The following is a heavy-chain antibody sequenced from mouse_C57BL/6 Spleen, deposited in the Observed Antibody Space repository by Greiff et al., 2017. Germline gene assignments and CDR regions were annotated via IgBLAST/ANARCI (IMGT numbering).Heavy chain of an antibody. V-gene: IGHV1-63*01. CDR2: IYPGGGYT. J-gene: IGHJ4*01. D-gene: IGHD1-1*01. CDR3: ARFITTVVGAMDY. Sequence: VQLQESGAELVRPGTSVKMSCKASGYTFTNYWIGWAKQRPGHGLEWIGDIYPGGGYTNYNEKFKGKATLTADKSSSTAYMQFSSLTSEDSAIYYCARFITTVVGAMDYWGQGTSVTVSS. CDR1: GYTFTNYW.